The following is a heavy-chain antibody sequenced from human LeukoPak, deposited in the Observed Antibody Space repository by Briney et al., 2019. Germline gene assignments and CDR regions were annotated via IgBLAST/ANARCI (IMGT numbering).Heavy chain of an antibody. CDR2: MSPNSGNT. V-gene: IGHV1-8*01. CDR3: ARGLPNYYYGSGTYDS. Sequence: ASVKVSCKASGYTFTNYDINWVRQATGQGLEWMGWMSPNSGNTGYAQRFQGRVTMTRNTSISTAYMELSSLRSEDTAVYYCARGLPNYYYGSGTYDSWGQGTLVTVSS. D-gene: IGHD3-10*01. CDR1: GYTFTNYD. J-gene: IGHJ4*02.